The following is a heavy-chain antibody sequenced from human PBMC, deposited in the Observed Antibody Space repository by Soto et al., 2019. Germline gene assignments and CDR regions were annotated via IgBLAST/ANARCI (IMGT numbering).Heavy chain of an antibody. Sequence: QVPLVQSGAEVQKPGSSVKVSCKAAGGTFNSYAIFWVRQAPGKGLEWMGGIIPALDSSHYAQSFQGRLTLSADMSTSTAHMDLSSLRSDDTAVYYCARGGAGYLDLWGQGTLVTVSS. V-gene: IGHV1-69*06. J-gene: IGHJ4*02. CDR1: GGTFNSYA. CDR2: IIPALDSS. D-gene: IGHD1-26*01. CDR3: ARGGAGYLDL.